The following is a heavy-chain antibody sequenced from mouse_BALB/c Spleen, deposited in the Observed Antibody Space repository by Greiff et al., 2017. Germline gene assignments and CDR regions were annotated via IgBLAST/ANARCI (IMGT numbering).Heavy chain of an antibody. CDR1: GYTFTSYW. CDR2: INPSTGYT. Sequence: QVQLQQSGAELAKPGASVKMSCKASGYTFTSYWMHWVKQRPGQGLEWIGYINPSTGYTEYNQKFKDKATLTADKSSSTAYMQLSSLTSEDSAVYYCARGGVYDYDRAWFAYWGQGTLVTVSA. D-gene: IGHD2-4*01. J-gene: IGHJ3*01. V-gene: IGHV1-7*01. CDR3: ARGGVYDYDRAWFAY.